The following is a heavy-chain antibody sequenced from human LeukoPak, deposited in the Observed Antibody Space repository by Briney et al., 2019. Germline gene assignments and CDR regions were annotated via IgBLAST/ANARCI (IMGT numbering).Heavy chain of an antibody. CDR1: GFTFTGHY. D-gene: IGHD4-23*01. Sequence: ASVKVSCKASGFTFTGHYIHWVRQAPGQGLEWIGYISPVSEFTSSPQKFQGRVTMTRDTSMSTAYMELSSLTSDDTAMYYCVREGNEVLTKNFDHWGQGALVTVSS. V-gene: IGHV1-2*02. CDR3: VREGNEVLTKNFDH. CDR2: ISPVSEFT. J-gene: IGHJ4*02.